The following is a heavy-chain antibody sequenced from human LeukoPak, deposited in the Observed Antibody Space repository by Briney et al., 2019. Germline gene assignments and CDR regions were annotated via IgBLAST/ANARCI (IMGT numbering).Heavy chain of an antibody. Sequence: GSLRLSCAASGFTFSSYWMHWVRQAPGKGLVWVSRINSDGSSTSYADSVKGRFTISRDNAKNTLYLQMNSLRAEDTAVYYCARERKLMGFDYWGQGTLVTVSS. CDR3: ARERKLMGFDY. CDR2: INSDGSST. V-gene: IGHV3-74*01. D-gene: IGHD2-8*01. CDR1: GFTFSSYW. J-gene: IGHJ4*02.